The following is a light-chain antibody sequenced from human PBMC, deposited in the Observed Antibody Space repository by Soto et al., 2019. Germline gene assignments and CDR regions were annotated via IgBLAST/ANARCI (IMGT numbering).Light chain of an antibody. Sequence: DIQLTQSPSFLSASVGDRVTITCRASQGLNSYFAWYQQKPGKAPKLRLYATSTLQSVFPSRFSGSGSGAEFTLTLTSLRPEDIATYDCQQLNSYPVTFGGGTKVELK. CDR2: ATS. CDR3: QQLNSYPVT. V-gene: IGKV1-9*01. J-gene: IGKJ4*01. CDR1: QGLNSY.